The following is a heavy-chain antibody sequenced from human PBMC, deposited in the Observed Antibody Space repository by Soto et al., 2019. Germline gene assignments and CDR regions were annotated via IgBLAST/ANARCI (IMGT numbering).Heavy chain of an antibody. Sequence: ESGGGLVKPGGSLRLSCAASGFTFSSYSMNWVRQAPGKGLEWVSSISSSSSYIYYADSVKGRFTISRDNAKNSLYLQMNSLRAEDTAVYYCARGGIYCSGGSCYLYDAFDIWGQGTMVTVSS. CDR1: GFTFSSYS. D-gene: IGHD2-15*01. V-gene: IGHV3-21*01. CDR3: ARGGIYCSGGSCYLYDAFDI. J-gene: IGHJ3*02. CDR2: ISSSSSYI.